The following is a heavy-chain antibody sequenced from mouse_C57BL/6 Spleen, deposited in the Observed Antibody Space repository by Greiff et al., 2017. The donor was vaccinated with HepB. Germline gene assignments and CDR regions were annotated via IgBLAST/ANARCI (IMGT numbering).Heavy chain of an antibody. CDR2: IHPNSGST. CDR1: GYTFTSYW. V-gene: IGHV1-64*01. J-gene: IGHJ4*01. D-gene: IGHD4-1*01. Sequence: HVQLQQPGAELVKPGASVKLSCKASGYTFTSYWMHWVKQRPGQGLEWIGMIHPNSGSTNYNEKFKSKATLTVDKSSSTAYMQLSSLTSEDSAVYYCARVGLWDAMDYWGQGTSVTVSS. CDR3: ARVGLWDAMDY.